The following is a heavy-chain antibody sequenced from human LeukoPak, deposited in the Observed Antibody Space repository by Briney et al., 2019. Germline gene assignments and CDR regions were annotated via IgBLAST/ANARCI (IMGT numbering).Heavy chain of an antibody. CDR2: IKEDGSET. D-gene: IGHD5-18*01. CDR3: ARGSRGYSYGHL. V-gene: IGHV3-7*01. J-gene: IGHJ4*02. Sequence: GGSLRLSCTGSGFTFSSHWMSWVRQAPGRGLEWVANIKEDGSETYYLASVKGRFTISRDNAKNSLYLQMNSLRAEDTAVYYCARGSRGYSYGHLWGQGTLVTVSS. CDR1: GFTFSSHW.